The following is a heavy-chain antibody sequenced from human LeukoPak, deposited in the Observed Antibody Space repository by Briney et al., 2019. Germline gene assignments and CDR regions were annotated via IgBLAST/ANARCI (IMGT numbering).Heavy chain of an antibody. CDR1: GLTFSSYG. V-gene: IGHV3-33*08. J-gene: IGHJ5*02. CDR3: ARELYGDYSNWFDP. Sequence: GRSLRLPCAASGLTFSSYGMHWVRQPPGKGLQWLAVIWYDGSNKYYADSVKGRFTISRDNSKNTLYLQMNSLRAEDTAVYYCARELYGDYSNWFDPWGQGTLVTVSS. CDR2: IWYDGSNK. D-gene: IGHD4-17*01.